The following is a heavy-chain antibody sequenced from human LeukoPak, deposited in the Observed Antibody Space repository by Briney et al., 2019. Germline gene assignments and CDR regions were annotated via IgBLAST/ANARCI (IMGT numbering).Heavy chain of an antibody. V-gene: IGHV4-39*01. CDR2: IYSGGST. J-gene: IGHJ3*02. D-gene: IGHD5-12*01. CDR3: ARHSRSGSGGYENAFDI. CDR1: GGSISSSSYY. Sequence: PSETLSLTCTVSGGSISSSSYYWDWIRQSPGKGLEWIGNIYSGGSTYYTPSLKSRVTISVDTSKNQFSLKLSSVTAADTAIYFCARHSRSGSGGYENAFDIWGQGTMVTVSS.